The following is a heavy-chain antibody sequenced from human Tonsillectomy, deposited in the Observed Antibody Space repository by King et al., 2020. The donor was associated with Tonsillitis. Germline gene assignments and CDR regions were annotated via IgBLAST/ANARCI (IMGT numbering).Heavy chain of an antibody. CDR1: GFTFSSYA. Sequence: VQLVESGGGVVQPGRSLRLSCAASGFTFSSYAMHWVRQAPGKGLEWVAVISYDGSNKYYADSVKGRFTISRDNSKNTLYLQMNSLRAEDTAVFYCAGVTVGGGYSYGSQWAFDYWGQRTLVTVSS. CDR3: AGVTVGGGYSYGSQWAFDY. J-gene: IGHJ4*02. V-gene: IGHV3-30*01. D-gene: IGHD5-18*01. CDR2: ISYDGSNK.